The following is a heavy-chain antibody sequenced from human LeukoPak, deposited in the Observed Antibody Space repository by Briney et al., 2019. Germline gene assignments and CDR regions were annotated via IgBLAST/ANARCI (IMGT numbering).Heavy chain of an antibody. CDR2: ISGSGGST. D-gene: IGHD2-2*01. CDR3: AKDVVVVPAAQYYYYGMDV. CDR1: GFTFSSYA. J-gene: IGHJ6*02. Sequence: PGGSLRLSCAASGFTFSSYAMSWVRQAPGKGLEWVSAISGSGGSTYYADSVKGRFTISRDNSKNTLYLQMNSLRAEDTAVYYCAKDVVVVPAAQYYYYGMDVWGQGTTVTVSS. V-gene: IGHV3-23*01.